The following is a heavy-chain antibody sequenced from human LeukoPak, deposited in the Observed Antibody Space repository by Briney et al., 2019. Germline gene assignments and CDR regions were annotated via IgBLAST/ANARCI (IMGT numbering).Heavy chain of an antibody. CDR2: VHYSGST. D-gene: IGHD2/OR15-2a*01. CDR1: GASISSSY. J-gene: IGHJ4*02. Sequence: SETLSLTCTVSGASISSSYWSWIRQPPGKGLEWIGYVHYSGSTNYNPSLKSRVTISVDTSKNQFSLKLSSVTVADTAVYYCARGSTRPDYWGQGTLVTVSS. V-gene: IGHV4-59*01. CDR3: ARGSTRPDY.